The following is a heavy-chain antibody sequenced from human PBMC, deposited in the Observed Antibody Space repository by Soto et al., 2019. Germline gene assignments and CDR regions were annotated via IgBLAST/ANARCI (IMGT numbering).Heavy chain of an antibody. D-gene: IGHD4-17*01. CDR3: ARGVQVTVNSYYYYMDV. V-gene: IGHV4-34*01. Sequence: QVQLQQWGAGLLKPSETLSLTCAVYGGSFSGYYWSWIRQPPGKGLEWIGEINHRGSTDYNTSLIMRVTISVDTSKNQFSLKLSSVTAADTAVYYCARGVQVTVNSYYYYMDVWGKGTTVTVSS. CDR2: INHRGST. CDR1: GGSFSGYY. J-gene: IGHJ6*03.